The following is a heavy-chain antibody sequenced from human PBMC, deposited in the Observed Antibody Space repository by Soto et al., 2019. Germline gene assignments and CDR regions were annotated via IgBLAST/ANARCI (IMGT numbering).Heavy chain of an antibody. J-gene: IGHJ4*02. CDR1: GYTFTSYG. D-gene: IGHD3-10*01. Sequence: QVQLVQSGAEVKKPGASVKVSCKASGYTFTSYGISWVRQAPGQGLAWMGWISAYNGNTNNAQKLQGRVTMPTDTSTSTAYVELRSLRSDDTAVYYCARDVWFWDLYILGRDIYGFDYWGQGTLVTVSS. CDR2: ISAYNGNT. CDR3: ARDVWFWDLYILGRDIYGFDY. V-gene: IGHV1-18*01.